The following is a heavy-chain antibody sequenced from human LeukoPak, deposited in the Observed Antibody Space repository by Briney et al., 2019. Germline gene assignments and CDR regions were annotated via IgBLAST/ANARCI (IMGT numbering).Heavy chain of an antibody. J-gene: IGHJ4*02. Sequence: SVKVSCKATGGTFSSYAISWVRQAPGQGLEWMGGIIPIFGTANYAQKFQGRVTITADESTSTAYMELSSLRSEDTAVYYCARNILRLGEPFDYWGQGTLVTVSS. CDR1: GGTFSSYA. CDR2: IIPIFGTA. CDR3: ARNILRLGEPFDY. V-gene: IGHV1-69*13. D-gene: IGHD3-16*01.